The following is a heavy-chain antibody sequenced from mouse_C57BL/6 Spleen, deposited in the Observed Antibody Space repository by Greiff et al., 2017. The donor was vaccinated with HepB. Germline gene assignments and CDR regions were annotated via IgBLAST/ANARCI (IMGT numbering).Heavy chain of an antibody. CDR1: GYSFTDYN. D-gene: IGHD1-1*01. V-gene: IGHV1-39*01. J-gene: IGHJ3*01. CDR3: ARGYGSGYAWFAY. Sequence: VQLKESGPELVKPGASVKISCKASGYSFTDYNMNWVKQSNGKSLEWIGVINPNYGTTSYNQKFKGKATLTVDQSSSTAYMQLNSLTSEDSAVYYCARGYGSGYAWFAYWGQGTLVTVSA. CDR2: INPNYGTT.